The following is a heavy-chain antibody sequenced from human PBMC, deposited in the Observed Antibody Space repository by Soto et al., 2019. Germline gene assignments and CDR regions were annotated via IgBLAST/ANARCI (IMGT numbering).Heavy chain of an antibody. J-gene: IGHJ4*02. D-gene: IGHD3-3*01. CDR1: GFTVNNLF. V-gene: IGHV3-66*01. CDR2: ISSDDST. CDR3: ARDIFGGSYDFXH. Sequence: GGSLRLSCAASGFTVNNLFMTWVRQAPGKGLEWVSVISSDDSTYYADSVKGRFTISRDNSKNTLYLEMNSLRAGDTAVYYCARDIFGGSYDFXHGGQGTLVTVSS.